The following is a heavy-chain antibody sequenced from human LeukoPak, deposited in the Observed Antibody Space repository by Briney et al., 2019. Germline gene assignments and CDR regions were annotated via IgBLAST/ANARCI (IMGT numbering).Heavy chain of an antibody. D-gene: IGHD2-15*01. CDR1: GGSFSGYY. V-gene: IGHV4-34*01. CDR2: INHSGST. Sequence: SETLSLTCAVYGGSFSGYYWSWIRQPPGKGLEWIGEINHSGSTNYNPSLKSRVTISVDTSKNQFSLKLSSVTAADTAVYYCARANLLLPEHESGFDYWGQGTLVTVSS. J-gene: IGHJ4*02. CDR3: ARANLLLPEHESGFDY.